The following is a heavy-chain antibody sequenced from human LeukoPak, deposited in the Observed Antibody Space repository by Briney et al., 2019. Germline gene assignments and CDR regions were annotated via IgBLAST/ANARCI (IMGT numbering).Heavy chain of an antibody. J-gene: IGHJ4*02. CDR3: ARDGGWWRFDF. CDR1: GLNFNSRW. V-gene: IGHV3-7*03. Sequence: PGGSLRLSCVASGLNFNSRWMDWVSRASGQGLGWVASLKEDGSETHYVDSVRGRFTISRDNDKNSLYLQMNNLRAEDTAMYYCARDGGWWRFDFWGQGALVTVSS. D-gene: IGHD2-8*02. CDR2: LKEDGSET.